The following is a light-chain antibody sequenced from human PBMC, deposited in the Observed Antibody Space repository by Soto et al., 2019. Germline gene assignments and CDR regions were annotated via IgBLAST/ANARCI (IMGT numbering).Light chain of an antibody. V-gene: IGKV3-15*01. CDR2: GAS. J-gene: IGKJ1*01. Sequence: IVMTQSPATLSVSPGERATLSCRASQSVSSNLAWYQQKPGQAPRLLIYGASTRATGIPARFSGSGSGTEFTLTISSLQSEDFAVYYCQQYNNWWTFGQWTKVDIK. CDR3: QQYNNWWT. CDR1: QSVSSN.